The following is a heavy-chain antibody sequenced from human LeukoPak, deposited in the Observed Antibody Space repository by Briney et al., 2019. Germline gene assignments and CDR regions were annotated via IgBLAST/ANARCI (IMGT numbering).Heavy chain of an antibody. CDR3: ARDYDSSGYYGY. CDR1: GFFVSNNY. Sequence: GGSLRLSRAASGFFVSNNYMSWVRQAPGKGLEWVAVISYDGSNKYYADSVKGRFTISRDNSKNTLYLQMNSLRAEDTAVYYCARDYDSSGYYGYWGQGTLVTVSS. J-gene: IGHJ4*02. V-gene: IGHV3-30-3*01. CDR2: ISYDGSNK. D-gene: IGHD3-22*01.